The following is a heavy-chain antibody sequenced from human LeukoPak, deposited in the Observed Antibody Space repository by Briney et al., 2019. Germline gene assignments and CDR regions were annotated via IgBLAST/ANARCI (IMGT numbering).Heavy chain of an antibody. V-gene: IGHV4-59*01. D-gene: IGHD6-19*01. CDR3: ARGSGWYLY. CDR2: IYYSGST. CDR1: GGSISSYY. Sequence: SETLSLTCTVSGGSISSYYWSWIRQPPGKGLEWIGYIYYSGSTNYNPSLKSRVTISVDTSKNQFSLKLSSVTAADTAVYYCARGSGWYLYWGQGTLVTVSS. J-gene: IGHJ4*02.